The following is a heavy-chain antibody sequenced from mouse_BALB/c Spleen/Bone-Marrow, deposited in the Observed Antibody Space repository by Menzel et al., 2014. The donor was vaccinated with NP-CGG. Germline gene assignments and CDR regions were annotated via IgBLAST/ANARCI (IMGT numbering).Heavy chain of an antibody. CDR1: GFTFTDNY. CDR2: IRNKANGYTT. Sequence: EXMLVESGGGLVQPGGPLILSCATSGFTFTDNYMTWVRQPPGKALEWLGFIRNKANGYTTEYSASVKGRFTISRDNSQSILYLQMNTLRAEDSATYYCARDSDWFAYWGXGTLXTXSA. V-gene: IGHV7-3*02. CDR3: ARDSDWFAY. J-gene: IGHJ3*01.